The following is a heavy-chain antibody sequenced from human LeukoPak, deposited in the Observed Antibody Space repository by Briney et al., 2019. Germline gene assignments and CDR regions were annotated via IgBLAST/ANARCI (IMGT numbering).Heavy chain of an antibody. CDR3: ARGAGLRGNFDY. CDR1: GGTFSSYA. J-gene: IGHJ4*02. D-gene: IGHD5/OR15-5a*01. V-gene: IGHV1-69*13. CDR2: IIPIFGTA. Sequence: VKVSSKASGGTFSSYAISWVRQAPGQGLEWMGGIIPIFGTANYAQKFQGRVTITADESTSTAYMELSSLRSEDTAVYYCARGAGLRGNFDYWGQGTLVTVSS.